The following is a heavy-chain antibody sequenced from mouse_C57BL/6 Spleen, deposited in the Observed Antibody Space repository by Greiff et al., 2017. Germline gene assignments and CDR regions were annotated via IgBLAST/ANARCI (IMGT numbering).Heavy chain of an antibody. V-gene: IGHV1-64*01. J-gene: IGHJ3*01. CDR3: ARRNYDGSWFAY. CDR1: GYTFTSYW. D-gene: IGHD1-1*01. Sequence: QVQLQQPGAELVKPGASVKLSCKASGYTFTSYWMHWVKQRPGQGLEWIGMIQPNSGSTNYNEKFKSKATLTVDKSSSTAYMQLSSLTSEDSAVYYCARRNYDGSWFAYWGQGTLVTVSA. CDR2: IQPNSGST.